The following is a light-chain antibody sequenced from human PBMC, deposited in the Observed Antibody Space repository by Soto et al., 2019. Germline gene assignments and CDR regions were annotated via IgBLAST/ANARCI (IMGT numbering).Light chain of an antibody. CDR2: AAS. CDR1: QSISTY. J-gene: IGKJ3*01. V-gene: IGKV1-39*01. CDR3: QQSYSTPFT. Sequence: DIQMTQSPSSLSASVGDRVTITCRASQSISTYLNWYRQKAGKAPKVMIHAASSLQSGVPSRFSGSGSGTDFTPTISSLQPEDVGTYYCQQSYSTPFTFAPGTKVHIK.